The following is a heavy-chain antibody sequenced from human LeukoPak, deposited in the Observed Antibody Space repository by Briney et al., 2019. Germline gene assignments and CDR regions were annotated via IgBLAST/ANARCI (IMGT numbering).Heavy chain of an antibody. CDR3: ARGEGYVDY. CDR1: GYTFTGYY. D-gene: IGHD3-16*01. V-gene: IGHV1-18*04. Sequence: ASVKVSCKTSGYTFTGYYMHWVRQAPGQGLEWMGWISAYNGNTNYAQKFQGRVTMTTDTSTTTAYMELRSLSSDDTAVYYCARGEGYVDYWGQGTLVTVSS. CDR2: ISAYNGNT. J-gene: IGHJ4*02.